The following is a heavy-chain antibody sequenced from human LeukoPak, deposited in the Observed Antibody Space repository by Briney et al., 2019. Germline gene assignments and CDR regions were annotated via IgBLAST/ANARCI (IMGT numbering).Heavy chain of an antibody. J-gene: IGHJ4*02. D-gene: IGHD6-13*01. CDR2: IYSGGST. V-gene: IGHV3-66*01. Sequence: GGSLRLSCAASGFTVSSNYVSWVRQAPGKGLEWVSVIYSGGSTYYADSVKGRFTISRDNSKNTLYLQMNSLRAEDTAVYYCARENPPGIAAAGTLDYWGQGTLVTVSS. CDR3: ARENPPGIAAAGTLDY. CDR1: GFTVSSNY.